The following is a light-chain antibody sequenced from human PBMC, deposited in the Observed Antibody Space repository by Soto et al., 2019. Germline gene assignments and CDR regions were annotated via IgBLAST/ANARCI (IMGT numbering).Light chain of an antibody. V-gene: IGKV1-9*01. CDR3: QQYNTYLS. J-gene: IGKJ1*01. CDR1: QGISSY. Sequence: DIQMAQSPSTLSSAVGDIFATSYRASQGISSYLAWYQRKPGKAPKLLIFAASTLQSGVPSRFSGSGSGTEFTLTISSLQPDDVATYYCQQYNTYLSFGQGTKVDNK. CDR2: AAS.